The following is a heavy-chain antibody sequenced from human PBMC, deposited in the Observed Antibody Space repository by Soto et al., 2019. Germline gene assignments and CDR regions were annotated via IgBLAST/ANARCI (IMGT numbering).Heavy chain of an antibody. CDR2: ISYDGSNK. V-gene: IGHV3-30*18. CDR3: AKKYSGYDSYFDY. Sequence: GGSLRLSCAASGFTFSSYGMHWVRQAPGKGLEWVAVISYDGSNKYYADSVKGRFTISRDNSKNTLYLQMNSLRAEDTAVYYCAKKYSGYDSYFDYWGQGTLVTVSS. J-gene: IGHJ4*02. D-gene: IGHD5-12*01. CDR1: GFTFSSYG.